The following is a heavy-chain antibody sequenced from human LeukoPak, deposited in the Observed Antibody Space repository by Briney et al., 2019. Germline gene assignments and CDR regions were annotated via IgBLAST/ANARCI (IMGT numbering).Heavy chain of an antibody. CDR1: GFSLRNYA. CDR3: ARDGRGTYFDY. D-gene: IGHD1-7*01. Sequence: TGSSLRLSCAASGFSLRNYAIHWVRQAPGKGLEWVAVISYDTNNKHYADSVKGRFTISRDNSKSALYLQMNSLRVEDTAVYYCARDGRGTYFDYWGQGTLVTVSS. J-gene: IGHJ4*02. V-gene: IGHV3-30*14. CDR2: ISYDTNNK.